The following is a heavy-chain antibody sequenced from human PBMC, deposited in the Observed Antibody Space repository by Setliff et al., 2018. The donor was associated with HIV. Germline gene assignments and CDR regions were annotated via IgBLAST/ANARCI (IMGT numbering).Heavy chain of an antibody. J-gene: IGHJ6*03. D-gene: IGHD3-16*02. CDR3: ARAAAPSLINYRWGNYRPPPYYFYIDV. Sequence: PGGSLRLSCAASGFTFSDYYMNWIRQAPGKGLEWISYITKNSEIIFYADSVKGRFTISRDNAKKTLYLQMNSLRADDSAVYFCARAAAPSLINYRWGNYRPPPYYFYIDVWGKGTTVTVSS. CDR2: ITKNSEII. V-gene: IGHV3-11*01. CDR1: GFTFSDYY.